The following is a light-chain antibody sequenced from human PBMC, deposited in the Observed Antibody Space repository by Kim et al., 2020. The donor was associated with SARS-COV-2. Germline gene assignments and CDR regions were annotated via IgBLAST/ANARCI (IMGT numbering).Light chain of an antibody. Sequence: GQSMTISCTGNSSDVGGYNYVSWYQQHPGKAPKLMIYDVSKRPSGVSNRFSGSKSGNTASLTISGLQAEDEADYYCSSYTSSSTLVFGGGTQLTVL. CDR3: SSYTSSSTLV. CDR1: SSDVGGYNY. J-gene: IGLJ2*01. V-gene: IGLV2-14*04. CDR2: DVS.